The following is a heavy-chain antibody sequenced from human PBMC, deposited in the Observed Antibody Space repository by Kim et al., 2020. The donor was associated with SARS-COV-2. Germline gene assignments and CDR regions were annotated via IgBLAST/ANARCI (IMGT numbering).Heavy chain of an antibody. V-gene: IGHV3-21*01. Sequence: YADSVKGRFTTSRDNAKNSLYRQMNSLRAEDTAVYYCARGPDYGGNSGDYWGQGTLVTVSS. CDR3: ARGPDYGGNSGDY. J-gene: IGHJ4*02. D-gene: IGHD4-17*01.